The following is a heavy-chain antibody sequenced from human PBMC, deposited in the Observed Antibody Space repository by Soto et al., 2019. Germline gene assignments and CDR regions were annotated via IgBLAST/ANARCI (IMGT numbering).Heavy chain of an antibody. CDR2: IYYSGST. CDR1: GGSISSYY. J-gene: IGHJ5*02. CDR3: ARDSFFCRYYHRTNWFDL. D-gene: IGHD3-10*01. Sequence: PSETLSLTCTVSGGSISSYYWSWIRQPPGKGLEWIGYIYYSGSTNYNPSLKSRVTISVDTSKNQFSLKLSSVTAADTAVYYCARDSFFCRYYHRTNWFDLPGQGTLVTVSS. V-gene: IGHV4-59*01.